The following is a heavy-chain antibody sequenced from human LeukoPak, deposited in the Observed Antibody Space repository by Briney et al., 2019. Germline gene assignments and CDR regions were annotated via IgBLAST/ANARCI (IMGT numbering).Heavy chain of an antibody. CDR2: MNPNSGNT. CDR1: GYTFTSYD. CDR3: ARGIAAAGSDFDY. V-gene: IGHV1-8*03. D-gene: IGHD6-13*01. J-gene: IGHJ4*02. Sequence: EASVTVSCKASGYTFTSYDINWVRQATGQGLEWMGWMNPNSGNTGYAQKFQGRVTITRNTSISTAYMELSSLRSEDTAVYYCARGIAAAGSDFDYWGQGTLVTVSS.